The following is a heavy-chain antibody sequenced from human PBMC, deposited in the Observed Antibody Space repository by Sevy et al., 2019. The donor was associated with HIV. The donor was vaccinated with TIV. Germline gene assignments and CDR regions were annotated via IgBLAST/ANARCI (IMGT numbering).Heavy chain of an antibody. J-gene: IGHJ6*02. D-gene: IGHD6-13*01. CDR2: INAGNGNT. CDR1: GYTFTSYA. V-gene: IGHV1-3*01. CDR3: ARLTRDGAAGTGYYYYGKDV. Sequence: ASVKVSCKASGYTFTSYAMHWVRQAPGQRLEWMGWINAGNGNTKYSQKFQGRVTITRDTSASTAYMELSSLRSEDTAVYYCARLTRDGAAGTGYYYYGKDVWGQGTTVTVSS.